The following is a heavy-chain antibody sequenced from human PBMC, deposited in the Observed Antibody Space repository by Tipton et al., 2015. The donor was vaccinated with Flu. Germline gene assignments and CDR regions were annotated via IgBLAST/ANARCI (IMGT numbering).Heavy chain of an antibody. Sequence: TLSLTCTVSGDSMRSDYFWGWIRQAPGKGLEWIGNIHYSGSPHYNPSLKSRVTISVDTSKNQFSLRLSSVTAADTAVYYCVKRGSRTTVTPGGPPDYWGQGTLVTVSS. CDR2: IHYSGSP. CDR1: GDSMRSDYF. D-gene: IGHD4-17*01. V-gene: IGHV4-38-2*02. J-gene: IGHJ4*02. CDR3: VKRGSRTTVTPGGPPDY.